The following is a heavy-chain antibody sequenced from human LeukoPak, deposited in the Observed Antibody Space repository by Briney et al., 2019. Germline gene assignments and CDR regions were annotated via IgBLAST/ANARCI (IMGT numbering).Heavy chain of an antibody. D-gene: IGHD6-19*01. CDR2: SSDYNGHT. V-gene: IGHV1-18*04. CDR3: ARGGSSGWRTPNDDY. J-gene: IGHJ4*02. CDR1: GYTFTGYY. Sequence: ASVKVSCKASGYTFTGYYMHWVRQAPGQGLEWMGWSSDYNGHTNYAQKVQGRVTMTTDTSTTTAYMELRSLRSDDTAVYYCARGGSSGWRTPNDDYWGQGTLVTVSS.